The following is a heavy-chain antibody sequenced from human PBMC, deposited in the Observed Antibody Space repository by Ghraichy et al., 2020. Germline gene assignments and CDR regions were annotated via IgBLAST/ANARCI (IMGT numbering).Heavy chain of an antibody. CDR2: IGISDTAT. CDR3: VKEFCSRGVCYGTGDY. Sequence: GGSLRLSCAASGFTLSTYAMSWVRQAPGKGLEWVSSIGISDTATYYADSVRGRFTISRDKSKNTVYLQMNSLRADDTAVYYCVKEFCSRGVCYGTGDYWGQGTLVTVSS. V-gene: IGHV3-23*01. CDR1: GFTLSTYA. D-gene: IGHD2-8*02. J-gene: IGHJ4*02.